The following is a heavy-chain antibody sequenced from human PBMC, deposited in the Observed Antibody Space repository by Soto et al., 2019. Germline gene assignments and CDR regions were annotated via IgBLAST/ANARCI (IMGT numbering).Heavy chain of an antibody. D-gene: IGHD6-6*01. CDR3: ARGEYSSSPSWFDP. Sequence: QLQLQESGSGLVKPSQTLSLTCAVSGDSISSGGYSWSWIRQPPGKCLEWIGYIYHSGSTYYNPSLKSRVTISVDRSKNQFSLKLSSVTAADTAVYYCARGEYSSSPSWFDPWGQGTLVTVSS. CDR1: GDSISSGGYS. CDR2: IYHSGST. J-gene: IGHJ5*02. V-gene: IGHV4-30-2*01.